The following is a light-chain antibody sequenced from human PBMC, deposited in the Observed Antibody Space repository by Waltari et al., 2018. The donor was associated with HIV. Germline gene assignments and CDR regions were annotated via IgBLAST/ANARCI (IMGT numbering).Light chain of an antibody. CDR3: SSFAGTHKL. V-gene: IGLV2-8*01. CDR2: EVT. CDR1: NGDVSDYNY. Sequence: QSALTQSPSASGSPGQSGNISCTGANGDVSDYNYVSWYQQHSDRPPKLIIFEVTKRPSGVPDRFSGSKSGNTASLFVSGLQPEDEATYFCSSFAGTHKLFGGGTKLTVL. J-gene: IGLJ2*01.